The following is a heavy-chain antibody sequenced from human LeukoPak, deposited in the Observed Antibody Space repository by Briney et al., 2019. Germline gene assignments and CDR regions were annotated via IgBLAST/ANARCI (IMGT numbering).Heavy chain of an antibody. V-gene: IGHV3-74*01. CDR3: ASGIGVGDSFDI. J-gene: IGHJ3*02. CDR1: GFTFSSYW. CDR2: INSDARNT. D-gene: IGHD3-3*01. Sequence: PGGSLRLSCAASGFTFSSYWMYWVRQARGKGLVWVSRINSDARNTHYADSVQGRFTISRDNAKNTLYLQMNSLRVEDTAVYYCASGIGVGDSFDIWGQGTMVTVSS.